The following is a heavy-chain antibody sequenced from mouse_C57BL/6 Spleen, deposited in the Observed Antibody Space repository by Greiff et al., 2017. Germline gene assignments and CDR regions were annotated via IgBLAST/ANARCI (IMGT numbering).Heavy chain of an antibody. V-gene: IGHV1-80*01. CDR1: GYAFSSYW. Sequence: QVQLKESGAELVKPGASVKISCKASGYAFSSYWMNWVKQRPGKGLEWIGQIYPGDGDTNYNGKFKGKATLTADKASSTAYMQLSRLTSEDSAVYFCAPYVNYYAMDYWGQGTSVTVSS. CDR2: IYPGDGDT. J-gene: IGHJ4*01. D-gene: IGHD1-1*02. CDR3: APYVNYYAMDY.